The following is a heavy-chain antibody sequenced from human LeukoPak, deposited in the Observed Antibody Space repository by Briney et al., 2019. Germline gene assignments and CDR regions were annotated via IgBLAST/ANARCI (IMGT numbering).Heavy chain of an antibody. CDR3: AKDGGLWVSAHWGDS. J-gene: IGHJ4*02. Sequence: GGSLRLSCAASGLTSSSYTMSWVRQAPGKGLEWVSTITTSDGNTYYADSVKGRFTVSRDNSKNTLSLQMNSLRAEDTAVYYCAKDGGLWVSAHWGDSWGRGTLVTVSS. CDR1: GLTSSSYT. CDR2: ITTSDGNT. D-gene: IGHD7-27*01. V-gene: IGHV3-23*01.